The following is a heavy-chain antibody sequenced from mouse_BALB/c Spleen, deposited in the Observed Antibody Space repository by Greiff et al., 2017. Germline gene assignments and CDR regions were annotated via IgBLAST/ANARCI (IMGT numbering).Heavy chain of an antibody. J-gene: IGHJ4*01. V-gene: IGHV5-6-3*01. D-gene: IGHD2-12*01. CDR2: INSNGGST. Sequence: EVQVVESGGGLVQPGGSLKLSCAASGFTFSSYGMSWVRQTPDKRLELVATINSNGGSTYYPDSVKGRFTISRDNAKNTLYLQMSSLKSEDTAMYYCASTYYNYAMDYWGQGTSVTVSS. CDR3: ASTYYNYAMDY. CDR1: GFTFSSYG.